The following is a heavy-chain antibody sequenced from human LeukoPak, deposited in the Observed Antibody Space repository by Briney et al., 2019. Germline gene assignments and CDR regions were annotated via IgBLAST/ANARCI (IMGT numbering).Heavy chain of an antibody. CDR2: INSDGRST. J-gene: IGHJ4*02. CDR3: ARDLALYYYDSSGVFDY. D-gene: IGHD3-22*01. Sequence: PGGSLRLSCAASGFTFSSYWMHWVRQAPGKGLVWVSRINSDGRSTSNADSVKGRFTVSRDNAKNTLYLQMNSLRAEDTALYYCARDLALYYYDSSGVFDYWGQGTLVTVSS. CDR1: GFTFSSYW. V-gene: IGHV3-74*01.